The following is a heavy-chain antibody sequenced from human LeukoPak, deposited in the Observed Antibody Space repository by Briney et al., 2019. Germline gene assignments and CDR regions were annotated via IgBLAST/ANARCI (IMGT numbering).Heavy chain of an antibody. CDR2: LNPNSGGT. Sequence: ASVKVSCKASGYTFTGYYIHWVRQAPGQGLEWMGCLNPNSGGTNYAQKFQGRGTMTRDTSISTAYMELSRLRSDDTAVFYCARCGLDQYYYSGMDVWGQGTTVTVSS. D-gene: IGHD6-19*01. J-gene: IGHJ6*02. CDR3: ARCGLDQYYYSGMDV. V-gene: IGHV1-2*02. CDR1: GYTFTGYY.